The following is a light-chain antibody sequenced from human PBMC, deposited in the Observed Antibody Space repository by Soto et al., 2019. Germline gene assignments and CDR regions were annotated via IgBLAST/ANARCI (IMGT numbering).Light chain of an antibody. CDR1: QSISSW. J-gene: IGKJ1*01. V-gene: IGKV1-5*03. Sequence: DIQMTQSPSTLSASVGDRVTITCRASQSISSWVAWYQQKPGKAPKLLIYKASSLESGVPSRFSGSGSGTDFTLTTSSLQPDDFATYYGQQYNSSPWTFGQGTKVEIK. CDR3: QQYNSSPWT. CDR2: KAS.